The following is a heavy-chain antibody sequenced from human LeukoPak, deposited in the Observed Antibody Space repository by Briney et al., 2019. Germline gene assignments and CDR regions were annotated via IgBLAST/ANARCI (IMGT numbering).Heavy chain of an antibody. CDR2: IKQDGSEK. D-gene: IGHD6-13*01. J-gene: IGHJ5*02. Sequence: PGGSLRLSCAVSGFTFSDYWMSWVRQAPGKGLEWVANIKQDGSEKYYVDSVKGRFTISRDSAQNSVDLQMNSLSAEDTAIYYCAKAPSSSWFDNWFDPWGQGTLVTVSS. V-gene: IGHV3-7*03. CDR3: AKAPSSSWFDNWFDP. CDR1: GFTFSDYW.